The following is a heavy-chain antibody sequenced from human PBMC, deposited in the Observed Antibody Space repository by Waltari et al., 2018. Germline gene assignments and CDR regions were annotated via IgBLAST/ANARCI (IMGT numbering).Heavy chain of an antibody. J-gene: IGHJ4*02. CDR2: IYHSGST. CDR3: ARDIGSLDSSSWCGSGY. Sequence: QVQLQESGPGLVKPSETLSLTCAVSGYSISSGYYGGWSRQTPGKGLEWIGSIYHSGSTYYNPSLKSRVTISVDTSKNQFSLKLSSVTAADTAVYYCARDIGSLDSSSWCGSGYWGQGTLVTVSS. D-gene: IGHD6-13*01. CDR1: GYSISSGYY. V-gene: IGHV4-38-2*02.